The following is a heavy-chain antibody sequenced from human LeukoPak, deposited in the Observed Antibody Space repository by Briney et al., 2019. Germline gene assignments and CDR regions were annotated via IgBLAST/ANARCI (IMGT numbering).Heavy chain of an antibody. CDR2: ISYRGNT. D-gene: IGHD3-3*01. V-gene: IGHV4-31*11. Sequence: PSQTLSLTCAVSGDSISGDEYYWSWVRQHPGKGPEWIGYISYRGNTYYNPSLKSRLTISRDTSKNHFSLSLSSVTVADTAVYYCARDGGIFGAFSGAFDIWGQGTMVTVSS. CDR1: GDSISGDEYY. J-gene: IGHJ3*02. CDR3: ARDGGIFGAFSGAFDI.